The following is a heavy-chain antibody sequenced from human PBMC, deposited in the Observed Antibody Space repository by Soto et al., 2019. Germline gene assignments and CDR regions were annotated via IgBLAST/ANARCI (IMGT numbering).Heavy chain of an antibody. Sequence: QVQLQESGPGLVKPSQTLSLTCTVSGGSISSGGYYWSWIRQHPGKGLEWIGYIYYSGSTYYNPSLKSRVTISVDTSKNQFSLKLSSVTAADTAVYYCARECSSTSCSLYGMDVWGQGTTVTVSS. CDR3: ARECSSTSCSLYGMDV. V-gene: IGHV4-31*03. CDR1: GGSISSGGYY. CDR2: IYYSGST. D-gene: IGHD2-2*01. J-gene: IGHJ6*02.